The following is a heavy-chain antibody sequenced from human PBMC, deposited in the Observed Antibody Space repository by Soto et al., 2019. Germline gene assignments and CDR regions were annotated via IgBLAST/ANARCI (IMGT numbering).Heavy chain of an antibody. D-gene: IGHD6-19*01. CDR2: ISYDGSEK. CDR1: GVTFSSYG. Sequence: QVQMAESGAGVVQPGRSLRLSCAASGVTFSSYGMHWVRQAPGKGLEWVATISYDGSEKYYADSVKGRATISTDNCTNTVSLRMYSVSGEDTAAFYCSKLLVGSGWDVMDFWGQGTTVTVSS. J-gene: IGHJ6*01. V-gene: IGHV3-30*18. CDR3: SKLLVGSGWDVMDF.